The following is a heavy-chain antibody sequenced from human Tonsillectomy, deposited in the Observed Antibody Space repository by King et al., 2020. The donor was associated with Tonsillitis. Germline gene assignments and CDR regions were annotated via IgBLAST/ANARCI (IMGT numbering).Heavy chain of an antibody. D-gene: IGHD3-16*01. Sequence: QLQESGPGLVKPSETLSLTCTVSVVSISINDYYWGWIRQPPGKGLEWIGSIYYSGSTHYNPSLKSRVTISVDTSKNQFSLKLSSVTASDTAVYYCARVPYDYLWGSYYGYFDYWGQGTLATVSS. CDR1: VVSISINDYY. J-gene: IGHJ4*02. CDR3: ARVPYDYLWGSYYGYFDY. CDR2: IYYSGST. V-gene: IGHV4-39*01.